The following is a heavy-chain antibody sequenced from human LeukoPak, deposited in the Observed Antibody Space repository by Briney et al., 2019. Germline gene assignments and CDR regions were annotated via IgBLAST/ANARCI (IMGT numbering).Heavy chain of an antibody. Sequence: SETLSLTCTVSGGSISSGDYNWSWIRQPPGKGLEWIGYIYYSGSTYYNPSLKSRVTISVDTSKNQFSLKLSSVTAADTAVYYCARECTVTTVGGSFDWFDPWGQGTLVTVSS. CDR2: IYYSGST. D-gene: IGHD4-17*01. CDR1: GGSISSGDYN. CDR3: ARECTVTTVGGSFDWFDP. V-gene: IGHV4-30-4*08. J-gene: IGHJ5*02.